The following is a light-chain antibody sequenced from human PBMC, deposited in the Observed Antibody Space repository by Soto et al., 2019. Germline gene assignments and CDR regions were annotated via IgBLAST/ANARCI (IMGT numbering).Light chain of an antibody. CDR2: AAS. J-gene: IGKJ4*01. Sequence: DIQMTQSPSSLSASVGDRVTITCRASQSISSYLNWYQQKPGKAPKLLIYAASNLQSGVPSRFSGSGSGTDFTLTIISLQPEDFATYYCQQSYSTPARTFGGGTKVEIK. V-gene: IGKV1-39*01. CDR3: QQSYSTPART. CDR1: QSISSY.